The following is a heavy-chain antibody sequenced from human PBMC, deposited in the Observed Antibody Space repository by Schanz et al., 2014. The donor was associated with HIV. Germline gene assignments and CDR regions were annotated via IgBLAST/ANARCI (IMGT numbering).Heavy chain of an antibody. Sequence: VQLVESGGGLVKPGGSLRLSCAASGFTFSSYAMHWVRQAPGKGLEWVAVISYDGSNKNYADSVKGRFTISRDKSKNTLYLQMNRLRAEDTAVYYCAKDRRGGYQFLYGLDVWGQGTTVTVSS. V-gene: IGHV3-30-3*01. J-gene: IGHJ6*02. CDR1: GFTFSSYA. D-gene: IGHD2-2*01. CDR2: ISYDGSNK. CDR3: AKDRRGGYQFLYGLDV.